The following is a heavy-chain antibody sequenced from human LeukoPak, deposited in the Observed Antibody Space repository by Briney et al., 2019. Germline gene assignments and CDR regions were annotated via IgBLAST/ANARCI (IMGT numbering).Heavy chain of an antibody. Sequence: SETLSLTCTVSGGSISSSRYFWGWIRQPPGRGLEWIGSIFYSGSTYYNPSLKSRVTISVDTSKNQFSLKLSSVTAADTAVYYCARRPFYYGSGQDYWGQGTLVTVSS. V-gene: IGHV4-39*01. D-gene: IGHD3-10*01. CDR2: IFYSGST. CDR1: GGSISSSRYF. CDR3: ARRPFYYGSGQDY. J-gene: IGHJ4*02.